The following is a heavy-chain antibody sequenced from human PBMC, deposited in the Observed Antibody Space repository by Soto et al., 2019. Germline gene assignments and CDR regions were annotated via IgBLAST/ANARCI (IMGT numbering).Heavy chain of an antibody. Sequence: SETLSLTCTVSGGSISSYYWSWIRQPPGKGLELIGYIYYSGSTNYTPSLKSRVTISVDTSKNQFSLKLSSVTAADTAVYYCARGGDFKNYEYYFDYWGQGTLVTVSS. CDR3: ARGGDFKNYEYYFDY. J-gene: IGHJ4*02. D-gene: IGHD1-7*01. V-gene: IGHV4-59*01. CDR2: IYYSGST. CDR1: GGSISSYY.